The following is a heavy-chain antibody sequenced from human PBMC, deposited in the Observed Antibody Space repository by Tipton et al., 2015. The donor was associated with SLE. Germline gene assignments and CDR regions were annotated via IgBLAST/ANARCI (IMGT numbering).Heavy chain of an antibody. Sequence: TLSLTCTVSGGSISSGRYYWSWIRQPAGKGLEWIGRIYTSGSTNYNPSLKSRVTISVDTSKKQFSLKLSSVTAADTAVYYCARVGDYYNSGSRVFDHWGQGILVTVSS. J-gene: IGHJ4*02. V-gene: IGHV4-61*02. CDR1: GGSISSGRYY. D-gene: IGHD3-10*01. CDR2: IYTSGST. CDR3: ARVGDYYNSGSRVFDH.